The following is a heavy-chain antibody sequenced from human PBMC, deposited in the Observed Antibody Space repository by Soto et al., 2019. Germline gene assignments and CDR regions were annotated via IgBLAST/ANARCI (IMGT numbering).Heavy chain of an antibody. CDR2: ISGSGGST. CDR3: AKDLLRSSSWLVRNFDY. Sequence: GGSLRLSCAASGFTFSSYAMSWVRQAPGKGLEWVSAISGSGGSTYYADSVKGRFTISRDNSKNTLYLQMNSLRAEDTAVYYCAKDLLRSSSWLVRNFDYWGQGTLVTVSS. V-gene: IGHV3-23*01. D-gene: IGHD3-10*01. J-gene: IGHJ4*02. CDR1: GFTFSSYA.